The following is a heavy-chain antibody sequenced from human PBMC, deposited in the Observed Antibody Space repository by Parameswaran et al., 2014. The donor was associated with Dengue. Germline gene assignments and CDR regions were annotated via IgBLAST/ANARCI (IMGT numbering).Heavy chain of an antibody. D-gene: IGHD3-22*01. CDR3: ARAPSMIVVATGDY. J-gene: IGHJ4*02. Sequence: WIRQPQEGLEWIGEINHSGSTNYNPSLKSRVTISVDTSKNQFSLKLSSVTAADTAVYYCARAPSMIVVATGDYWGQGNPWSPSPQ. V-gene: IGHV4-34*01. CDR2: INHSGST.